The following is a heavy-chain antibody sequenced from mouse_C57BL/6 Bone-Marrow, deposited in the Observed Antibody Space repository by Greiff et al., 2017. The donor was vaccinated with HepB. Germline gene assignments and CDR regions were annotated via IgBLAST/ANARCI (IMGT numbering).Heavy chain of an antibody. V-gene: IGHV1-50*01. D-gene: IGHD2-2*01. CDR1: GYTFTSYW. Sequence: QVQLQQPGAELVKPGASVKLSCKASGYTFTSYWMQWVKQRPGQGLEWIGEIDPSDSYTNYNQKFKGKATLTVDTSSSTAYMQLSSLTSEDSAVYYCTRSTMVTTDGLWFAYWGQGTLVTVSA. CDR2: IDPSDSYT. CDR3: TRSTMVTTDGLWFAY. J-gene: IGHJ3*01.